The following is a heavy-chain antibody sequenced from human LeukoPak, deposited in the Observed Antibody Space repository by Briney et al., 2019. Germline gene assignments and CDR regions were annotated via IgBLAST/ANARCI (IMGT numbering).Heavy chain of an antibody. V-gene: IGHV4-39*01. CDR2: IYHTGST. CDR1: GGSISSNTYY. D-gene: IGHD1-26*01. J-gene: IGHJ4*02. CDR3: ASPSKWERSDLDY. Sequence: SSETLSLTCTVSGGSISSNTYYWAWIRQPPGKGLEWIGSIYHTGSTYYNPSLKSRVTISVDPSKNRFSLQLRSVTAADTAMHYCASPSKWERSDLDYWGQGTLVTVSS.